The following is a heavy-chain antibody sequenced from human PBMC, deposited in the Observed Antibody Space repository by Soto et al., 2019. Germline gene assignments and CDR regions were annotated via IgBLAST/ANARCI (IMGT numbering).Heavy chain of an antibody. J-gene: IGHJ6*02. CDR2: ISYDGSNK. D-gene: IGHD2-15*01. V-gene: IGHV3-30*18. Sequence: QVQLVESGGGVVQPGRSLRLSCAASGFTFSSYGMHWVRQAPGKGLEWVAVISYDGSNKYYADSVKGRFTISRDNSKNTLYLQMNSLRAEDTAVYYCAKGRIVVVVAATPHSYGYLHGMDVWGQGTTVTVSS. CDR1: GFTFSSYG. CDR3: AKGRIVVVVAATPHSYGYLHGMDV.